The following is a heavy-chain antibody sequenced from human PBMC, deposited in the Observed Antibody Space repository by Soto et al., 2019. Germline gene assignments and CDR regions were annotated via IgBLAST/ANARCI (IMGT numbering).Heavy chain of an antibody. J-gene: IGHJ4*02. CDR1: GFTFSTYA. CDR3: ARGGSAWAIDY. CDR2: IVYDGSNN. D-gene: IGHD6-19*01. V-gene: IGHV3-30-3*01. Sequence: GGSLRLSCAASGFTFSTYAMHWVRQAPGKGLEWVAVIVYDGSNNYYADSVTGRFTISRDNSKNTLYLQLNSLRAEDTAVYYCARGGSAWAIDYWGQGTVVTVSS.